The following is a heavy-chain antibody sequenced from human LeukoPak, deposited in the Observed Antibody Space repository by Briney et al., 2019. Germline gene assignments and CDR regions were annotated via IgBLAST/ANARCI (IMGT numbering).Heavy chain of an antibody. J-gene: IGHJ6*03. CDR1: GYTFTSYY. D-gene: IGHD6-13*01. CDR3: AKMSSSWFYYMDV. V-gene: IGHV1-46*01. Sequence: ASVKVSCKASGYTFTSYYMHWVRQAPGQGLEWMGIINPSGGSTSYAQKFQGRVTMTRDMSTSTVYMELNSLRAEDTAVYYCAKMSSSWFYYMDVWGKGTTVTVSS. CDR2: INPSGGST.